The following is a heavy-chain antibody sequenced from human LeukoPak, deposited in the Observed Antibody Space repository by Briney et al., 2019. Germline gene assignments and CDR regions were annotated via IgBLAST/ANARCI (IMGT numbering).Heavy chain of an antibody. J-gene: IGHJ4*02. Sequence: SQTLSLTCTVSGGSISSGGYYWSWIRQPPGKGLEWIGYIYYSGSTNYNPSLKSRVTISVDTSKNQFSLKLSSVTAADTAVYYCARHVSRRWELADFDYWGQGTLVTVS. D-gene: IGHD1-26*01. CDR3: ARHVSRRWELADFDY. CDR2: IYYSGST. CDR1: GGSISSGGYY. V-gene: IGHV4-61*08.